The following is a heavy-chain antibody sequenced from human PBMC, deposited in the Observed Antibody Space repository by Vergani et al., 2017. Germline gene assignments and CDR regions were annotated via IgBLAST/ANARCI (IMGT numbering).Heavy chain of an antibody. V-gene: IGHV5-10-1*01. CDR3: ERKYCGAGSCNSGRYADY. Sequence: DVQLVQSGAEVKKPGESLRISCKGSGYTFTIDWISWVRQMPGKGLEWMGRIDLSESYTNYSPSFQVHVTISADKSIRTDYLQWISLKTSDTAIYYCERKYCGAGSCNSGRYADYWGQGTLVTVSS. CDR2: IDLSESYT. CDR1: GYTFTIDW. J-gene: IGHJ4*02. D-gene: IGHD2-15*01.